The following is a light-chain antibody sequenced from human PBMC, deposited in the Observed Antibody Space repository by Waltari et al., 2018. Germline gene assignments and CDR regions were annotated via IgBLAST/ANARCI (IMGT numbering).Light chain of an antibody. CDR2: AAS. CDR3: QQGNSIPLS. J-gene: IGKJ4*01. CDR1: QEISRW. V-gene: IGKV1-12*01. Sequence: DIQMTQFPPSVSASVGDRVTINGRASQEISRWLAGYQQKTGKAPKFLIYAASNLQSGVPSRFSGSGSGTHVTLTISSLQPQDFATYYCQQGNSIPLSFGGGTKVEIK.